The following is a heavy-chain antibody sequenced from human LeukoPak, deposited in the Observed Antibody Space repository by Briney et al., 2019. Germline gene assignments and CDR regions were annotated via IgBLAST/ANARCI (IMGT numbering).Heavy chain of an antibody. CDR3: ARGLGSTGKFDY. CDR1: GYTFTNYY. J-gene: IGHJ4*02. V-gene: IGHV1-46*01. D-gene: IGHD1-26*01. CDR2: IHPSGGST. Sequence: ASVTVSCNASGYTFTNYYMHWVRQAPGQGLDWMGIIHPSGGSTYYAQKFQGRVTRTRDTSTSTVYLEVSSLRSEDTAVYYCARGLGSTGKFDYWGQGTLVTVSS.